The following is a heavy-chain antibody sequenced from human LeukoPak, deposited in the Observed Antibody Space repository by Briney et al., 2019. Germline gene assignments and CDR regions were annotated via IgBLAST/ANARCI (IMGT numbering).Heavy chain of an antibody. CDR2: ISYDGSNK. V-gene: IGHV3-30-3*01. CDR1: GFTFSSYA. Sequence: GGSLRLSCAASGFTFSSYAMHWVRQAPGKGLEWVAVISYDGSNKYYADSVKGRFTISRDNSKNTLYLQMNSLRAEDTAVYYCARAAGREFDYWGQGTLVTVCS. CDR3: ARAAGREFDY. D-gene: IGHD3-10*01. J-gene: IGHJ4*02.